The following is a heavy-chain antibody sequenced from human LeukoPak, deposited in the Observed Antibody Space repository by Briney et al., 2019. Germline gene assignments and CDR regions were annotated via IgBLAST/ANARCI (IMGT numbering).Heavy chain of an antibody. J-gene: IGHJ5*02. CDR2: IYYSGST. CDR1: GGSISSSSYY. V-gene: IGHV4-39*07. CDR3: ARDGPVDRIAVAGIWFDP. D-gene: IGHD6-19*01. Sequence: SETLSLTCTVSGGSISSSSYYWGWIRQPPGKGLEWIGSIYYSGSTYYNPSLKSRVTISVDTSKNQFSLKLSSVTAADTAVYYCARDGPVDRIAVAGIWFDPWGQGILVTVSS.